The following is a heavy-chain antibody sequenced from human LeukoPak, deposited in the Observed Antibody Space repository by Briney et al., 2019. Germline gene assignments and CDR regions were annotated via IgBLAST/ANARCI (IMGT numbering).Heavy chain of an antibody. V-gene: IGHV3-23*01. D-gene: IGHD3-10*01. CDR3: ARDSMVRGVIIPY. Sequence: GGSLRLSCAASGFTFSSYAMSWVRQAPGKGLEWVSAMSGTGDSAYYLDSVKGRFTISRDNSKNTLYLQMNSLRAEDTAVYHCARDSMVRGVIIPYWGQGTLVTVSS. CDR1: GFTFSSYA. CDR2: MSGTGDSA. J-gene: IGHJ4*02.